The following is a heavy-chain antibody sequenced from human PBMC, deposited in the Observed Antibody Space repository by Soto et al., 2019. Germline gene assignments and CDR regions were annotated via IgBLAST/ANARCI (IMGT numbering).Heavy chain of an antibody. CDR1: GGSSSSYY. CDR2: IYYSGST. Sequence: TSETLSLTCTVSGGSSSSYYWSWIRQPPGKGLEWIGYIYYSGSTNYNPSLKSRVTISVDTSKNQFSLKLSSVTAADTAVYYCARSDGRYWGQGTLVPVS. J-gene: IGHJ4*02. CDR3: ARSDGRY. V-gene: IGHV4-59*01.